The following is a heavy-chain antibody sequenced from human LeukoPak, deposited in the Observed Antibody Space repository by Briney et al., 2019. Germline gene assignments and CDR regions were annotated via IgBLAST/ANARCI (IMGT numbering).Heavy chain of an antibody. CDR1: GFTFSSYS. J-gene: IGHJ4*02. CDR2: ISSSSSYI. Sequence: GGSLRLSCSASGFTFSSYSMNWVRQAPGKGLEWVSSISSSSSYIYYADSVKGRFTISRDNARNSLYLQMNSLRAEDTAVYYRAKDPEQYCGGDCATDYWGQGTLVTVSS. V-gene: IGHV3-21*01. CDR3: AKDPEQYCGGDCATDY. D-gene: IGHD2-21*02.